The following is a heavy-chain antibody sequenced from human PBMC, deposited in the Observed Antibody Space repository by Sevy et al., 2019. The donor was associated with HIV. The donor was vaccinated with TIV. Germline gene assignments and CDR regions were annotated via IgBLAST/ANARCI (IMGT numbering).Heavy chain of an antibody. V-gene: IGHV1-2*02. Sequence: ASVKVSCKASGYTFTGYYLHWVRQAPGQGLEWMGWINPKSGGTNYAPKFQGRVTMTRDTSISTASMELSRLRSDDTAVDYCTGSAAEAKNFYCGGDCYSDYWGQGTLVTVSS. CDR3: TGSAAEAKNFYCGGDCYSDY. CDR1: GYTFTGYY. J-gene: IGHJ4*02. D-gene: IGHD2-21*02. CDR2: INPKSGGT.